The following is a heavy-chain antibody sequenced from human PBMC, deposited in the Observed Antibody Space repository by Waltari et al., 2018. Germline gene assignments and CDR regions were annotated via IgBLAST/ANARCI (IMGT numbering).Heavy chain of an antibody. Sequence: QVQLVQSGAEVKKPGASVKVSCKASGYTFTSYDINWVRQATGQGLEWMGWMNPNSGNTGYAQKFQGRVTITRNTSISTAYMELSSLRSEDTAVYYCARGPRYCTGGVCYPPTYNDYWGQGTLVTVSS. J-gene: IGHJ4*02. CDR3: ARGPRYCTGGVCYPPTYNDY. D-gene: IGHD2-8*02. CDR2: MNPNSGNT. CDR1: GYTFTSYD. V-gene: IGHV1-8*03.